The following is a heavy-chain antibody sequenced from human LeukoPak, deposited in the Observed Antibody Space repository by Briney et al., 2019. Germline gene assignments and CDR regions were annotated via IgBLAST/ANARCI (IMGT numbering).Heavy chain of an antibody. J-gene: IGHJ5*02. CDR3: ARVRTEQLVENWFDP. V-gene: IGHV1-8*01. CDR2: MNPNSGNT. Sequence: ASVKVSCKASGYTFTSYDINWVRQATGQGLEWMGWMNPNSGNTGYAQKFQGRVTMTRNTSISTAYMELSSLRSEDTAVYYCARVRTEQLVENWFDPWGQGTLVTVSS. CDR1: GYTFTSYD. D-gene: IGHD6-13*01.